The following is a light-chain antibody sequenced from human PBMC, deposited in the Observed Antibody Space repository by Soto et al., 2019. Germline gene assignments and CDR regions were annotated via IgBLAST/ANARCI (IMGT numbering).Light chain of an antibody. CDR2: EGT. Sequence: QSVPTQPASVSGSPGQSITISCTGTSSNIGSYNFVSWYQQHPGKAPKLVIYEGTKRPSGVSYRFSGSRSGNTASLTISGLQADDEAYYYCFSYAGSATYVFGGGAKRSVL. CDR3: FSYAGSATYV. V-gene: IGLV2-23*01. CDR1: SSNIGSYNF. J-gene: IGLJ3*02.